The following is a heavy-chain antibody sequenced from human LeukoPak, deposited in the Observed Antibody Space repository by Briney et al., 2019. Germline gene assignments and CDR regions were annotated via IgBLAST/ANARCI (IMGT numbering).Heavy chain of an antibody. CDR3: AHRHRGVASDI. CDR2: IYENDEK. Sequence: SGPTLVKPRQPLRLTCTFSGFSFSSGGVGVGWIRQPPGKALEWLGVIYENDEKLYSSSLQNRLTITKDTSRNQVVLTMANVDPVDTATYYCAHRHRGVASDIWGQGTMVTVSS. D-gene: IGHD2-8*02. J-gene: IGHJ3*02. V-gene: IGHV2-5*01. CDR1: GFSFSSGGVG.